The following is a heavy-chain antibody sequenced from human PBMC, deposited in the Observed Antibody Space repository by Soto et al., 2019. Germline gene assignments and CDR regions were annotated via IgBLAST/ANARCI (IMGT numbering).Heavy chain of an antibody. J-gene: IGHJ4*02. V-gene: IGHV3-23*01. D-gene: IGHD1-26*01. CDR3: AKVVGRIYFDN. CDR2: IYGSGEDT. CDR1: GFVFSTYA. Sequence: EVQLLESGGGLVQPGGSLRLSCAACGFVFSTYAMNWIRLAPGKGLEWVSSIYGSGEDTFYADSVKGRFTISRDNSKNTLYLQMNSLRAEDTAVYYCAKVVGRIYFDNWGQGTLVTVSS.